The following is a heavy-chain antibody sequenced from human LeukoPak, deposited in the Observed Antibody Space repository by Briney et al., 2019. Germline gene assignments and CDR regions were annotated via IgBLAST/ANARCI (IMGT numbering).Heavy chain of an antibody. CDR1: GFSFVSHA. CDR3: AKNRGYGSGSYRHFDH. Sequence: GRSLRLSCAASGFSFVSHAMHWVRHAPGKGLEWVAFISYDGSNTYYADSVKGRFSISRESSKNMLYLQMNSLRAEDTAIYYCAKNRGYGSGSYRHFDHWGQGTLVTVSS. D-gene: IGHD3-10*01. CDR2: ISYDGSNT. V-gene: IGHV3-30*18. J-gene: IGHJ4*02.